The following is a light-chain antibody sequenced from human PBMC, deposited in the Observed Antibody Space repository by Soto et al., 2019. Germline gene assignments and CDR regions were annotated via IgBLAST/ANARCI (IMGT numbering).Light chain of an antibody. CDR1: SSDVGGYDY. CDR3: SSPTSSSLYV. Sequence: QSVLTQPASVSGSPGQSITISCTGTSSDVGGYDYVSWYQHHPGKAPKLMIYDVSNRPSGVSNRFSGSKSGNTASLTISGLQAEDEADYFCSSPTSSSLYVFGTGTKVTVL. V-gene: IGLV2-14*03. J-gene: IGLJ1*01. CDR2: DVS.